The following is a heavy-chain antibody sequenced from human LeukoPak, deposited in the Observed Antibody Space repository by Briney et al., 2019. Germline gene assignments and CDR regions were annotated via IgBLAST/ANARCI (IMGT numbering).Heavy chain of an antibody. D-gene: IGHD3-10*01. CDR2: ISYSGNT. Sequence: SETLSLTCTVSGDSISSSNYYWGWIRQPPGKGLEWIGSISYSGNTYYNPSLKSRVTISVDTSKNQFSLKLNSVTAADTAVYYCARKLARSNWFDPWGQGTLVTVSS. J-gene: IGHJ5*02. V-gene: IGHV4-39*01. CDR3: ARKLARSNWFDP. CDR1: GDSISSSNYY.